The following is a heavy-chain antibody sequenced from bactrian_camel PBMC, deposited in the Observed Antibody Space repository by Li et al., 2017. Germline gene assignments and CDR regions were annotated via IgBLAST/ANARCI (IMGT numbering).Heavy chain of an antibody. D-gene: IGHD7*01. J-gene: IGHJ4*01. CDR2: IRNSGGET. V-gene: IGHV3-3*01. CDR3: AAKTAYSGAVGLMSSRTNPF. Sequence: HVQLVESGGGSVQAGGSLRLSCKVSGHSRGSNCVGWYRLPPGRAPAEREGIAAIRNSGGETWYHDSVKGRFTISRDSAKNTVYLQMNNLQPEDTATYYCAAKTAYSGAVGLMSSRTNPFWGQGTQVTVS. CDR1: GHSRGSNC.